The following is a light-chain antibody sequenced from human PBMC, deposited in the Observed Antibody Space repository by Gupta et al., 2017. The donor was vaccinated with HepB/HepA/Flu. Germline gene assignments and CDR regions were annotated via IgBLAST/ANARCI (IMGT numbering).Light chain of an antibody. V-gene: IGLV1-40*01. CDR2: GDS. J-gene: IGLJ2*01. CDR3: LSYDISLSGFVV. CDR1: RSNIGAGYD. Sequence: SVLPPPPSVSGAPGQRVTISCTGSRSNIGAGYDIHWYQQFPGTAPKLLIYGDSNRPSGVPDRFSGSKSGTSAFLAIAGLQAEDEADYYCLSYDISLSGFVVFGGGTKLTVL.